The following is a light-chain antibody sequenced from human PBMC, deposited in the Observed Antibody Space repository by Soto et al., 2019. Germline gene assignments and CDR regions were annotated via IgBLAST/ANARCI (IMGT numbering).Light chain of an antibody. J-gene: IGKJ2*01. CDR3: QQYNDWPPYT. V-gene: IGKV3-15*01. CDR2: GAS. CDR1: QSVSGN. Sequence: EILMTQSPATLSVSPGERATLACRASQSVSGNLAWYQQKPGQAPRLLIYGASTRATGIPARFSGSGSGTEFTLTITSLQSADFAVYYCQQYNDWPPYTFGQGTKLEIK.